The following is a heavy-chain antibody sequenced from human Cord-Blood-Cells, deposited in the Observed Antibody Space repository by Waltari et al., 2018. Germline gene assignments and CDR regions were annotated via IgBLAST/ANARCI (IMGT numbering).Heavy chain of an antibody. CDR2: IYYSGST. CDR1: GGSISSGGYY. CDR3: ARGSRQQLVLVAKENDAFDI. J-gene: IGHJ3*02. D-gene: IGHD6-13*01. Sequence: QVQLQESGPGLVKPSQPLSLPCTVSGGSISSGGYYWSWIRKPHGTGWEWIGYIYYSGSTYYNPSLKSRVTISVDTSKNQFSLKLSSVTAADTAVYYCARGSRQQLVLVAKENDAFDIWGQGTMVTVSS. V-gene: IGHV4-31*03.